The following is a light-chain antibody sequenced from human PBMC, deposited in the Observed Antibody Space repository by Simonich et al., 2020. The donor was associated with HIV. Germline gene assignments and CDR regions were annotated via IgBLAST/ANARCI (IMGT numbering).Light chain of an antibody. J-gene: IGKJ4*01. CDR1: QSVLYNSNSKNY. CDR3: QQYYSALS. V-gene: IGKV4-1*01. Sequence: DIVMTQSPDSLAVSLGERTTINCKSSQSVLYNSNSKNYLAWYQQKPGQPPKLLIYWASTRESGVPERFSGSGSGTDFTLTINNLQAEDVAVYYCQQYYSALSFGGGTRVEIK. CDR2: WAS.